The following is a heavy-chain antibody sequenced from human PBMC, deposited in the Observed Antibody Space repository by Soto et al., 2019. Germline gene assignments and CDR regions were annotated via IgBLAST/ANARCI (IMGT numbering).Heavy chain of an antibody. J-gene: IGHJ4*02. V-gene: IGHV3-74*03. Sequence: PCRSNILSCAASEVTFCSYVRHLFRQAQGKGLVWVSRINTDGSVAMYVDSVKGRFTISRDNAKNTLYLHMNSLRAEDTAVYYCVRDMQLWRLDSWGQGTPVTVSS. CDR3: VRDMQLWRLDS. CDR2: INTDGSVA. D-gene: IGHD2-21*01. CDR1: EVTFCSYV.